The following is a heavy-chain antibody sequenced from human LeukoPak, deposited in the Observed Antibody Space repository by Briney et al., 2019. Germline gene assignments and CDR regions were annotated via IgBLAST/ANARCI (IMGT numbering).Heavy chain of an antibody. J-gene: IGHJ1*01. CDR3: AKSWNLGYCSSTSCYPPGAEYFQH. CDR1: GFTFSGYW. V-gene: IGHV3-74*01. CDR2: INIDGSSR. D-gene: IGHD2-2*01. Sequence: GRSLRLSCAASGFTFSGYWMHWVRQAPGKGLVWVSRINIDGSSRSYVDSVKGRFTISRDNSKNTLYLQMNSLRAEDTAVYYCAKSWNLGYCSSTSCYPPGAEYFQHWGQGTLVTVSS.